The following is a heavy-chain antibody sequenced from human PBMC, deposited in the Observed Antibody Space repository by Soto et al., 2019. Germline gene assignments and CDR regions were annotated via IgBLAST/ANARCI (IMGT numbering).Heavy chain of an antibody. CDR1: GFTFSSYW. CDR2: INSDGSST. CDR3: ARDMRFGEYSYYYYYGMDV. D-gene: IGHD3-10*01. J-gene: IGHJ6*02. V-gene: IGHV3-74*01. Sequence: PGGSLRLSCAASGFTFSSYWMHWVRQAPGKGLVWVSRINSDGSSTSYADSVKGRFTISRDNAKNTLYLQMNSLRAEDTAVYYCARDMRFGEYSYYYYYGMDVWGQGTTVTVSS.